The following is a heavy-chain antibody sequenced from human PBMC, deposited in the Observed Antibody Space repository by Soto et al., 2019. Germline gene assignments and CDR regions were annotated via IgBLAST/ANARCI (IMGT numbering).Heavy chain of an antibody. CDR3: ARSQRGRTAFTFDY. CDR1: GDSVTSGSHY. Sequence: SETLSLTCTVSGDSVTSGSHYWSWIRQPPGKGLEYIGYIFYSENTSYHPSLKSRVTISVDTSKNQFPLKLTSVTAADTAVYFCARSQRGRTAFTFDYWGQGALVTVSS. CDR2: IFYSENT. V-gene: IGHV4-61*01. D-gene: IGHD3-16*01. J-gene: IGHJ4*02.